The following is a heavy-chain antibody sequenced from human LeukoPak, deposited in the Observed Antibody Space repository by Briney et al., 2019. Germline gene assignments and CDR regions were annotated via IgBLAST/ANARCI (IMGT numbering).Heavy chain of an antibody. V-gene: IGHV3-23*01. CDR1: GFTFSIYA. J-gene: IGHJ5*01. Sequence: GGSPRLSCAASGFTFSIYAMSWVRQAPGKGLEWVSAISGNGGSTYYTDSVKGRFTISRDNSRNTLYVQMTRLTAEDTAVYYCAKYRDVTSKGSGLGSLGQGTLVTVSS. CDR3: AKYRDVTSKGSGLGS. CDR2: ISGNGGST. D-gene: IGHD4-17*01.